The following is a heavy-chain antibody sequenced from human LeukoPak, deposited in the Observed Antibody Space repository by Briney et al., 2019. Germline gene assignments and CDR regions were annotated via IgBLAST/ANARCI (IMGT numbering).Heavy chain of an antibody. Sequence: GRSLRLSCAASGFTFSSYGMHWVRQAPGKGLEWVAVIWYDGSNKYYADSVKGRFTISRDNAKNTLYLQMNSLRAEDTAVYYCARGYYDFWSGYYTDYYFDYWGQGTLVTVSS. D-gene: IGHD3-3*01. CDR2: IWYDGSNK. CDR1: GFTFSSYG. V-gene: IGHV3-33*01. J-gene: IGHJ4*02. CDR3: ARGYYDFWSGYYTDYYFDY.